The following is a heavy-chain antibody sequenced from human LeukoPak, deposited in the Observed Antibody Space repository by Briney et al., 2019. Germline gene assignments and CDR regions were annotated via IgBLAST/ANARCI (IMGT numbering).Heavy chain of an antibody. J-gene: IGHJ4*02. CDR1: GFTFSSYA. Sequence: GGSLRLSCAASGFTFSSYAMSWVRQAPGKGLEWVSAIRGSGGSTYYADSVKGGFTISRDNSKNTLYLQMNSLRAEDTAVYYCAGEKIVGATFDDYWGQGTLVTVSS. CDR3: AGEKIVGATFDDY. CDR2: IRGSGGST. D-gene: IGHD1-26*01. V-gene: IGHV3-23*01.